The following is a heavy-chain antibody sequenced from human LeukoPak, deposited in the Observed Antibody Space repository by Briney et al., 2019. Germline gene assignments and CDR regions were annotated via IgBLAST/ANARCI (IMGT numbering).Heavy chain of an antibody. CDR1: GGSISTSNYY. CDR2: IFYSGST. V-gene: IGHV4-39*07. D-gene: IGHD2-21*01. CDR3: ARYSNRDLNYYFMDV. J-gene: IGHJ6*03. Sequence: SETLSLTCTVSGGSISTSNYYWGWIRQPPGKGLEWIGNIFYSGSTYYSPSLKSRVTISLDTSRNQLSLKLTSVTAADTAVYCARYSNRDLNYYFMDVWGNGTTVTISS.